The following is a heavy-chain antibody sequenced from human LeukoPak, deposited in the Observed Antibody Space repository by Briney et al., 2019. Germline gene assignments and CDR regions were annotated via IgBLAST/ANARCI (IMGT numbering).Heavy chain of an antibody. V-gene: IGHV3-48*01. CDR2: ISSSSSTI. D-gene: IGHD5-24*01. Sequence: GGSLRLSCAASGFTFSSYSMNWVRQAPGKGLEWVSYISSSSSTIYYADSVKGRFTISRDNAKNSLYLQMNSLRAEDTAVYYCARALGWLPENYWGQGTLVTASS. J-gene: IGHJ4*02. CDR1: GFTFSSYS. CDR3: ARALGWLPENY.